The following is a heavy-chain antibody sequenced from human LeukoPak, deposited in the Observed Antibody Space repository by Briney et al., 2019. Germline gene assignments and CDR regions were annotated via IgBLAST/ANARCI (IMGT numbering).Heavy chain of an antibody. CDR1: GFTISSNY. CDR3: ARERNLEIAVAGTIFDY. J-gene: IGHJ4*02. Sequence: GGSLRLSCAASGFTISSNYMAWVRQAPGKGLEWVPVIYSSGSTYYTDSVKGRFTISRDNSKNTLYLQMNSLRAEDTAVYYCARERNLEIAVAGTIFDYWGQGTLVTVSS. V-gene: IGHV3-66*01. D-gene: IGHD6-19*01. CDR2: IYSSGST.